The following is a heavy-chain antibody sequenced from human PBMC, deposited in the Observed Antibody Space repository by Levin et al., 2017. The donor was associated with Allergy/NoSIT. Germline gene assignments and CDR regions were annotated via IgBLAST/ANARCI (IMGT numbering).Heavy chain of an antibody. CDR2: FYYGGST. Sequence: GGSLRLSCAASGFTVSSNYMSWVRQAPGKGLEWVSVFYYGGSTYYADSVKGRFTISRDNSKNTVYLQMNSLRAEDTAVYYCARYFDSSGSTPGGMDVWGQGTTVTVSS. CDR1: GFTVSSNY. CDR3: ARYFDSSGSTPGGMDV. V-gene: IGHV3-53*01. D-gene: IGHD3-22*01. J-gene: IGHJ6*02.